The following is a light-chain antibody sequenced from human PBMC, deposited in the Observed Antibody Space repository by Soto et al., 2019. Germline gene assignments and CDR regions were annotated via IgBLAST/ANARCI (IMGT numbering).Light chain of an antibody. J-gene: IGLJ1*01. CDR3: SSYTSSSTRV. Sequence: QSALTQPASVSGSPGQSITISCTGTSSDVGGYNYVSWYQQHPGKAPTLMIYDVSNRPSGVSNRFSGSKSGNTASLTISGLQAEDEADYYCSSYTSSSTRVFGTGTKVT. CDR2: DVS. CDR1: SSDVGGYNY. V-gene: IGLV2-14*01.